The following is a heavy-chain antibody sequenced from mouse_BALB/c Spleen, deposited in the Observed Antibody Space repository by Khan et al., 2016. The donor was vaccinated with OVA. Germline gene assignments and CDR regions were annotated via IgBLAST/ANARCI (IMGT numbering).Heavy chain of an antibody. CDR2: IWSDGTT. Sequence: QVQLKQSGPGLVAPSQSLSITCTISGFSLTSYAVHWVRQPPGKGLEWLVVIWSDGTTTYNSALKSRLSISKDNSKSQVFLKMNSLQTDDTAMYYCARHYYDGYVAMDYWGKGTSVTVSS. CDR3: ARHYYDGYVAMDY. CDR1: GFSLTSYA. D-gene: IGHD1-2*01. J-gene: IGHJ4*01. V-gene: IGHV2-6-1*01.